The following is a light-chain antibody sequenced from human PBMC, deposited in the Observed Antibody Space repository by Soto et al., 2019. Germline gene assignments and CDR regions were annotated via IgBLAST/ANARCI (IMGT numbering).Light chain of an antibody. CDR3: GSWDSSMSAYV. CDR2: DDN. V-gene: IGLV1-51*01. CDR1: SSNIGGNS. J-gene: IGLJ1*01. Sequence: QSVLTQPPSVSAAPGQKVTISCSGNSSNIGGNSVSWYQQHPGTAPKLVIYDDNKRPSGIPDRFSGSKSGTSATLGITGFQTGDEADYYCGSWDSSMSAYVFGTGTKVTAL.